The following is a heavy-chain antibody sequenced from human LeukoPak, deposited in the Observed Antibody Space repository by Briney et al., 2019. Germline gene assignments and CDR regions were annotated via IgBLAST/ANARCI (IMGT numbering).Heavy chain of an antibody. D-gene: IGHD2-2*01. V-gene: IGHV2-70*11. CDR2: IAWDDDK. CDR3: ARIRGYCSRTNFSLSYYGLDV. J-gene: IGHJ6*02. Sequence: SGPTLVNPTETLTLTCNFSGFSLNTRGMSVSWIRQPPGKALEWLARIAWDDDKYYSTSLQTRLAISKDTSINQVVLTMTNVDPVDTGNYYCARIRGYCSRTNFSLSYYGLDVWGQGTAVTVSS. CDR1: GFSLNTRGMS.